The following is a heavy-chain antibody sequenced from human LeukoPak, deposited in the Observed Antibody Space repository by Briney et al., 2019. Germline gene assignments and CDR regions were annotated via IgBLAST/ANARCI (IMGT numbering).Heavy chain of an antibody. Sequence: SVKVSCKASGGTFSSYAISWVRQAPGQGLEWMGRIIPILGIANYAQKSQGRVTITADKSTSTAYMELSSLRSEDTAVYYCAGSKGTHDAFDIWGQGTMVTVSS. CDR1: GGTFSSYA. J-gene: IGHJ3*02. CDR2: IIPILGIA. D-gene: IGHD3-10*01. V-gene: IGHV1-69*04. CDR3: AGSKGTHDAFDI.